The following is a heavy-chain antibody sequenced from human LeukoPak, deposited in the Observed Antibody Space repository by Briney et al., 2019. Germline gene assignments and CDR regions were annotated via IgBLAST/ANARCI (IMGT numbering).Heavy chain of an antibody. D-gene: IGHD3-10*01. Sequence: GGSLRLSCAASGFTFNDAWMNWVRQAPGKGLEWVGRIKSKTDGGTTDYAAPVKGRFTISRDDSKNTLYLQMNSLKTEDTAVYYCTTEDYYGSGRQPSIWGQGTMVTVSS. CDR2: IKSKTDGGTT. CDR3: TTEDYYGSGRQPSI. CDR1: GFTFNDAW. J-gene: IGHJ3*02. V-gene: IGHV3-15*01.